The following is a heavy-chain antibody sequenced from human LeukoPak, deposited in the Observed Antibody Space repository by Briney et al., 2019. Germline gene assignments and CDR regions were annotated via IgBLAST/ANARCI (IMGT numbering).Heavy chain of an antibody. CDR2: IYTSGST. J-gene: IGHJ4*02. CDR1: GGSISSYY. D-gene: IGHD6-6*01. CDR3: ANAGGVAARALFDH. Sequence: SETLSLTCTVSGGSISSYYWSWIRQPAGKGLEWIGRIYTSGSTNYNPSLKSRVTMSVDTSKNQFSLKLSSVTAADTAVYSCANAGGVAARALFDHWGQGTLVTVSS. V-gene: IGHV4-4*07.